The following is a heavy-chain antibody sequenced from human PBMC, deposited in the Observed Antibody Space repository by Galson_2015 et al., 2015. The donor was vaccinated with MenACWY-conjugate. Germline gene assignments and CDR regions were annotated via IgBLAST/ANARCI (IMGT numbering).Heavy chain of an antibody. D-gene: IGHD2-21*02. V-gene: IGHV4-59*01. CDR1: GASFRSYY. Sequence: ETLSLTCTVSGASFRSYYWNWIRQPPGKGLEWIGNIYFTGNTNYNPSLRSRVTMSIDTSMNQFSLKVSSVTAADTAVYYCARVPSDCATGLDPWGHGTRVTVSS. CDR2: IYFTGNT. CDR3: ARVPSDCATGLDP. J-gene: IGHJ5*02.